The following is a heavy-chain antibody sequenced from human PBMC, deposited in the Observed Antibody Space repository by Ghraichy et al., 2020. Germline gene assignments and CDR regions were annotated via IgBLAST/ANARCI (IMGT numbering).Heavy chain of an antibody. D-gene: IGHD3-10*01. V-gene: IGHV4-4*09. CDR3: ARHISYYYGTGSYYKSRYYYGMDV. CDR1: GGSISSDY. Sequence: SETLSLTCTVSGGSISSDYWSWIRQPPGKGLEWIGYIDSSGSTDSNPSLKSRVTISVDTSKNQFSLKLTSVTAADTAVYYCARHISYYYGTGSYYKSRYYYGMDVWCQKTTATVSS. CDR2: IDSSGST. J-gene: IGHJ6*02.